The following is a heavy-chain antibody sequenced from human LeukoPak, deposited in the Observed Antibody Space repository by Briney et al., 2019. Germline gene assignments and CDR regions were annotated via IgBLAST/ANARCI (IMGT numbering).Heavy chain of an antibody. Sequence: GRSLRLSCAASGFTFSSYAMHWVRQAPGKGLEWVAVISYDGSNKYYADSVKGRFTISRDNSKNTLYLQMNSLRAEDTAVYYCARAAGLLWFGEPSTIGYWGQGTLVTVSS. CDR1: GFTFSSYA. J-gene: IGHJ4*02. V-gene: IGHV3-30-3*01. CDR2: ISYDGSNK. CDR3: ARAAGLLWFGEPSTIGY. D-gene: IGHD3-10*01.